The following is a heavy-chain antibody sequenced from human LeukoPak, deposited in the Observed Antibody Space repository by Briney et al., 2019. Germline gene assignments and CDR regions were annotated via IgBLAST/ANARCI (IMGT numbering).Heavy chain of an antibody. V-gene: IGHV4-4*07. CDR2: IYNSGST. CDR3: ARDWWELRIGYYMDV. J-gene: IGHJ6*03. Sequence: PSETLLLTCTVSGGSISSYYWSWIRQPAGKGLEWIGRIYNSGSTTYNPSLKSRVTMSVDTSKNQFSLKLSSVTAADTAVYYCARDWWELRIGYYMDVWGKGTTVTISS. D-gene: IGHD1-26*01. CDR1: GGSISSYY.